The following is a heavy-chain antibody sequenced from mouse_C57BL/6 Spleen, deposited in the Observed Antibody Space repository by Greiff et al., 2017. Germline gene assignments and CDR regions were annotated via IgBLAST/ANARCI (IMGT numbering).Heavy chain of an antibody. D-gene: IGHD1-1*01. Sequence: QVTLKVSGPGILQPSQTLSLTCSFSGFSLSTFGMGVGWIRQPSGKGLEWLAHIWWNDDKYYNPALKSRLTISKDTSKNQVFLKIANVDTADTATYYCARKDYYGSSYDYAMDYWGQGTSVTVSS. CDR2: IWWNDDK. J-gene: IGHJ4*01. CDR1: GFSLSTFGMG. CDR3: ARKDYYGSSYDYAMDY. V-gene: IGHV8-8*01.